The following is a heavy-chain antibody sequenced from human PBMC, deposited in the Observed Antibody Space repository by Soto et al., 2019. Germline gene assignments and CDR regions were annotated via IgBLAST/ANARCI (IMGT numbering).Heavy chain of an antibody. CDR1: RDAFSKYA. CDR2: IIPIFDSR. J-gene: IGHJ6*02. V-gene: IGHV1-69*01. CDR3: ARGETYLGV. Sequence: QVQLVQSGAEVKKPGSSVKVSCKASRDAFSKYAFNWVRQAPGQGLEWMGWIIPIFDSRNYAEKFQGRVTITADESTSTAYMELRSLRFEDTAVYYCARGETYLGVWGQRTTVTVSS. D-gene: IGHD3-16*01.